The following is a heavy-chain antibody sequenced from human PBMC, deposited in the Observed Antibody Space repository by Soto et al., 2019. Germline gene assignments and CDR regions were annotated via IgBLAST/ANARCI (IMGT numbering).Heavy chain of an antibody. D-gene: IGHD6-25*01. Sequence: PGGSLRLSCAASGFTFSSYGMHWVRQAPGKGLEWVAVISYDGSNKYYADSVKGRFTLSRDNSKNTLYLQMNSLRTEDTAVYYCAKDGQSGGWFDPWGQGTLVTVSS. J-gene: IGHJ5*02. CDR2: ISYDGSNK. CDR3: AKDGQSGGWFDP. V-gene: IGHV3-30*18. CDR1: GFTFSSYG.